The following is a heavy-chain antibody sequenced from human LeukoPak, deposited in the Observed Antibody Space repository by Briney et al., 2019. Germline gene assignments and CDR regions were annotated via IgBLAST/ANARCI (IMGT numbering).Heavy chain of an antibody. V-gene: IGHV1-2*04. D-gene: IGHD1-26*01. J-gene: IGHJ4*02. CDR3: ASDGSRSPLYYFDY. CDR1: GYTFTDYY. CDR2: INPNSGDT. Sequence: ASVKVSCKVSGYTFTDYYIHWVRQAPGQGLEWMGWINPNSGDTNYAQKFQGWVSMTRATSISTAYMELSRLTSDDTAVYYCASDGSRSPLYYFDYWGQGTLATVSS.